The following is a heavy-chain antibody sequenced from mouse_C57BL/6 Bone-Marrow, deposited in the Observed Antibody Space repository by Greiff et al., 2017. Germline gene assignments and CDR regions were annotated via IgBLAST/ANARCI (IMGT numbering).Heavy chain of an antibody. J-gene: IGHJ3*01. CDR2: ISSGGSYT. D-gene: IGHD2-5*01. CDR1: GFTFSSYG. V-gene: IGHV5-6*01. CDR3: ARSYYSNYVLCAY. Sequence: EVQLVESGGDLVKPGGSLKLSCAASGFTFSSYGMSWVRQTPDKRLEWVATISSGGSYTYYPDSVKGRFTISRDIAKNTLYLQMSSLKSEDTAMYYCARSYYSNYVLCAYWGQGTLVTVSA.